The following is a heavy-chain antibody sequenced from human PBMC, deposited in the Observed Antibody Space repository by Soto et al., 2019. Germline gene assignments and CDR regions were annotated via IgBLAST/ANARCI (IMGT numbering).Heavy chain of an antibody. CDR2: ISSSSGST. CDR3: AKVGSERYSGQHSDY. J-gene: IGHJ4*02. CDR1: GFTFSNYA. Sequence: VQLLESGGGLVQPGGSLSLSCAASGFTFSNYAMTWARQAPGKGLEWVSTISSSSGSTYYADSVKGRFTISRDNSKNFLYLQMNSLRGDDTAVYYCAKVGSERYSGQHSDYWGQGTLVTISS. V-gene: IGHV3-23*01. D-gene: IGHD5-12*01.